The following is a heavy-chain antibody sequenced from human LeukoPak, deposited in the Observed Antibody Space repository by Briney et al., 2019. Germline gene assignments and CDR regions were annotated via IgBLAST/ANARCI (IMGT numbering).Heavy chain of an antibody. J-gene: IGHJ4*02. Sequence: GGSLRLSCAASGFTFSHFGMHWVRQAPGKGLEWVAVIWNDGSNEYYADSVKGRFTISRDNSKNTVSLQMNSLRDEDTAVSYCAKDAQSGFDYSTSLEYWGQGTLVTVSS. CDR2: IWNDGSNE. CDR1: GFTFSHFG. D-gene: IGHD4-11*01. CDR3: AKDAQSGFDYSTSLEY. V-gene: IGHV3-33*06.